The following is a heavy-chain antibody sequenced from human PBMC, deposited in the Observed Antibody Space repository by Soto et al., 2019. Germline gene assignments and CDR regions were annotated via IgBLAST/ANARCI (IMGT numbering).Heavy chain of an antibody. CDR1: GFTFSSYA. D-gene: IGHD6-19*01. V-gene: IGHV3-30-3*01. CDR3: ARPYSSGWYGDLDY. Sequence: GGSLRLSCTASGFTFSSYAMHWVRQAPGKGLEWVAVISYDGSNKYYADSVKGRFTISRDNSKNTMYLQMNSLRVEDTAVYYCARPYSSGWYGDLDYWGQGT. CDR2: ISYDGSNK. J-gene: IGHJ4*02.